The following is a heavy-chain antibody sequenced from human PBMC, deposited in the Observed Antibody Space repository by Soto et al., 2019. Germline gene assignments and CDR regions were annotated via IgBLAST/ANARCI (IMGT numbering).Heavy chain of an antibody. CDR1: GLTVISYW. V-gene: IGHV3-7*01. D-gene: IGHD1-26*01. Sequence: GGSLRFYCAASGLTVISYWMRWVRQAPGKGLEWVANIKPDGSEKYYVDSVKGRFTISRDNAKNSLYLQMNSLRAEDTAVYYCARDGLGATTCPMYWGQGTLVTVSS. CDR2: IKPDGSEK. CDR3: ARDGLGATTCPMY. J-gene: IGHJ4*02.